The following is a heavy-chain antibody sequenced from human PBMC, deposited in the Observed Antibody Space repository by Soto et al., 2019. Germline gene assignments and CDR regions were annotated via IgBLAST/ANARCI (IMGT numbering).Heavy chain of an antibody. CDR3: ATGSGWLTDY. CDR2: IHYTGST. D-gene: IGHD6-19*01. Sequence: TSETLSLTCTVSGGSLSNYYLNWIRQPPGKGLEWIGYIHYTGSTNYNPSLKSRITILVDTSRNQFSLKMNSVTAADTAVYYCATGSGWLTDYWGQGALVTVSS. J-gene: IGHJ4*02. CDR1: GGSLSNYY. V-gene: IGHV4-59*08.